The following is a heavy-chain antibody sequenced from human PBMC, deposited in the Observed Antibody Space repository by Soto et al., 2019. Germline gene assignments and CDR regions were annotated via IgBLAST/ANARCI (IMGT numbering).Heavy chain of an antibody. CDR3: AIDRPPYYYDSSAPRPENWFGP. CDR1: GGTFSSYA. Sequence: ASVKVSCKASGGTFSSYAISWVRQAPGQGLEWMGGIIPIFGTANYAQKFQGRVTITADESTSTAYMELRRLRSEETAVYYCAIDRPPYYYDSSAPRPENWFGPWGQGTRDTVSS. J-gene: IGHJ5*02. V-gene: IGHV1-69*13. D-gene: IGHD3-22*01. CDR2: IIPIFGTA.